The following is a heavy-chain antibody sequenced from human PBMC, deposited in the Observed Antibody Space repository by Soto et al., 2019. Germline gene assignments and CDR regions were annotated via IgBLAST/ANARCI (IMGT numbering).Heavy chain of an antibody. CDR2: ISAYRGNT. D-gene: IGHD6-13*01. CDR1: GYTFTSYG. Sequence: ASVKVSCKASGYTFTSYGISWVRQAPGQGLEWMAWISAYRGNTNYAQGFQGRLAMTIDTSTSTAYMELRSLRSDDTAVYFCARDRWEVAAAATWDYGMDVWGQGTTVTVSS. CDR3: ARDRWEVAAAATWDYGMDV. V-gene: IGHV1-18*04. J-gene: IGHJ6*02.